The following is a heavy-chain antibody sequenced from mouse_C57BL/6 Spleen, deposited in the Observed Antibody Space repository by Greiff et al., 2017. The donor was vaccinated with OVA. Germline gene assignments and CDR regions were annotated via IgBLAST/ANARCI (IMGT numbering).Heavy chain of an antibody. V-gene: IGHV1-64*01. CDR2: IHPNSGST. CDR3: ARSIFYEGRDY. D-gene: IGHD2-4*01. J-gene: IGHJ2*01. Sequence: QVQLQQPGAELVKPGASVKLSCKASGYTFTSYWMHWVKQRPGQGLEWIGMIHPNSGSTNYNEKFKSKATLTVDKSSSTAYMQRSSLTSEDSAVYYCARSIFYEGRDYWGQGTTLTVSS. CDR1: GYTFTSYW.